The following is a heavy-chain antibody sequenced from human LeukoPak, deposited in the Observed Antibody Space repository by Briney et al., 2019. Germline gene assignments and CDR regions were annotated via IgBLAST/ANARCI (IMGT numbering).Heavy chain of an antibody. CDR2: VNHSGST. Sequence: SETLSLTCAVYGGSFSGYYWSWIRQPPGKGLEWIGEVNHSGSTNYNPSLKSRVTISVDTSKNQFSLKLSSVTAADTAVYYCAREGPYIVVVVATAHNWSDPWGQGTLVTVSS. CDR1: GGSFSGYY. CDR3: AREGPYIVVVVATAHNWSDP. D-gene: IGHD2-15*01. J-gene: IGHJ5*02. V-gene: IGHV4-34*01.